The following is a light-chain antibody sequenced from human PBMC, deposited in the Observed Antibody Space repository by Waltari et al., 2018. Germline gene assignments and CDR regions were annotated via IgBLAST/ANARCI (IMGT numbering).Light chain of an antibody. CDR1: QSVSSSY. J-gene: IGKJ1*01. CDR3: HQYDRSPRT. CDR2: VAS. V-gene: IGKV3-20*01. Sequence: EIVLTQSPGTLSLSPGERATLSCRASQSVSSSYLAWYQQKPGQPPRLLIYVASSRATGIPDRFSGSGSGTDFTLTISRLEPEDFEVYYCHQYDRSPRTFGQGTRVEIK.